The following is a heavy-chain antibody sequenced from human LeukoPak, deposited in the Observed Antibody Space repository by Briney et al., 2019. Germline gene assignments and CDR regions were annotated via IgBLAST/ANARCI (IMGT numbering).Heavy chain of an antibody. CDR3: AKDRPEQWYCSGGSCLGLDY. D-gene: IGHD2-15*01. CDR1: GFTFSSYA. V-gene: IGHV3-23*01. J-gene: IGHJ4*02. Sequence: PGGSLRLSCAASGFTFSSYAMSWVRQAPGKGLEWVSAISGSGGSTYYADSVKGRSTISRDNSKNTLYLQMNSLRAEDTAVYYCAKDRPEQWYCSGGSCLGLDYWGQGTLVTVSS. CDR2: ISGSGGST.